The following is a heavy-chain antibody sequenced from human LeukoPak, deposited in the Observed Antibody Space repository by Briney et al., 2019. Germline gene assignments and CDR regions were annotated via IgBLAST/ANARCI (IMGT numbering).Heavy chain of an antibody. Sequence: GGSLRLSCAASGFTFSDHYLDWVRQAPGKGLEWVGRSKNKANSYTTEYAASVKDRFAISRDDSKNSLYLQMNSLKTEDTAVYYCTRGSFRTIGDSYHYGMDVWGQGTTVTVSS. CDR3: TRGSFRTIGDSYHYGMDV. J-gene: IGHJ6*02. CDR1: GFTFSDHY. D-gene: IGHD3/OR15-3a*01. CDR2: SKNKANSYTT. V-gene: IGHV3-72*01.